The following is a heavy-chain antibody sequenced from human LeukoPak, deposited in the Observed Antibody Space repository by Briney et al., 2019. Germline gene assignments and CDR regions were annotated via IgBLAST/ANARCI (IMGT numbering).Heavy chain of an antibody. J-gene: IGHJ4*02. CDR2: VSSDGGNK. Sequence: AGGSLRLSCAASGFTFSNYAMHWVRQAPGKGLEWVAVVSSDGGNKYYADSVKGRFTISRDNSKNTLYLQMNSLRAEDTAVYYCASSWAYFDSWGQGTLVTVSS. CDR3: ASSWAYFDS. V-gene: IGHV3-30-3*01. CDR1: GFTFSNYA. D-gene: IGHD6-13*01.